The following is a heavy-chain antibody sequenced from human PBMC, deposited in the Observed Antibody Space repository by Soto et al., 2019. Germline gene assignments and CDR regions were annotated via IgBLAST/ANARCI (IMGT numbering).Heavy chain of an antibody. D-gene: IGHD3-3*01. Sequence: GGSLRLSCAASGFTVSSNYMSWVRQAPGKGLEWVSVIYSGGSTYYADSVKGRFTISRDNSKNTLYLQMNSLRAEDTAGYYCAREDLQYYYYYMDVWGKGTTVTVSS. J-gene: IGHJ6*03. CDR3: AREDLQYYYYYMDV. V-gene: IGHV3-53*01. CDR1: GFTVSSNY. CDR2: IYSGGST.